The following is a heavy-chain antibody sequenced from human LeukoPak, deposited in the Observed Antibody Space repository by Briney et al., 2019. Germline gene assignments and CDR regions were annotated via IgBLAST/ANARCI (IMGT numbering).Heavy chain of an antibody. J-gene: IGHJ5*02. D-gene: IGHD3-3*01. V-gene: IGHV4-34*01. Sequence: SETLSLTCAVYGGSFSGYYWSWIRQPPGKGLEWIGEINHSGSTNYNPSLKSRVTISVDTSKNQFSLKLSSVTAADTAVYYWARGRLRFLEWVDANWFDPWGQGTLVTVSS. CDR3: ARGRLRFLEWVDANWFDP. CDR1: GGSFSGYY. CDR2: INHSGST.